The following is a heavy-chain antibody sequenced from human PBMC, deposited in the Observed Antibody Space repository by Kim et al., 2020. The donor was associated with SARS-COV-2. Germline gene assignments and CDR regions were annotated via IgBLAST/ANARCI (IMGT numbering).Heavy chain of an antibody. Sequence: TPSLKSRVTMSVDTSKNQFSLKLSSVTAVDTAVYYCASVYGSGSYAYFDYWGQGTLVTVSS. CDR3: ASVYGSGSYAYFDY. J-gene: IGHJ4*02. D-gene: IGHD3-10*01. V-gene: IGHV4-28*01.